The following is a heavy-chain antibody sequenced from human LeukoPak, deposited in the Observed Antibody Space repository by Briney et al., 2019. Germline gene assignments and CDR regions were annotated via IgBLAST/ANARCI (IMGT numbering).Heavy chain of an antibody. CDR2: IKQDGSEK. CDR1: GFAFSSFA. D-gene: IGHD1-26*01. V-gene: IGHV3-7*05. J-gene: IGHJ4*02. CDR3: ARGGSYFPY. Sequence: PGGSLRLSCTASGFAFSSFAMHWVRQAPGKRLEWVANIKQDGSEKYYVDSVKGRFTISRDNAKNSLYLQMNSLRAEDTAVYYCARGGSYFPYWGQGTLVTVSS.